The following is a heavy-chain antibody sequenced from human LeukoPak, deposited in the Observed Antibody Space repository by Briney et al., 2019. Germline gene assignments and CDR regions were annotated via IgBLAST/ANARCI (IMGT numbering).Heavy chain of an antibody. CDR2: IIPIFGTA. CDR1: GGTFISYA. CDR3: AREPKWELPPDY. V-gene: IGHV1-69*05. J-gene: IGHJ4*02. Sequence: GASVKVSCKASGGTFISYAISWVRQAPGQGLEWVGRIIPIFGTANYAQKFQGRVTITTDESTSTAYMELSSLRSEVTAVYYCAREPKWELPPDYWGQGTLVTVSS. D-gene: IGHD1-26*01.